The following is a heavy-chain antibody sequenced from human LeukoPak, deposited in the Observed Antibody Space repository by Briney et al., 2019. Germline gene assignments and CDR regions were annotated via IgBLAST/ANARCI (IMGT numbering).Heavy chain of an antibody. V-gene: IGHV1-3*03. D-gene: IGHD1-26*01. CDR2: INAGNGNT. CDR3: ARARGVGATYVDY. Sequence: GAAVKVSCKASGYTFTSYAMHWVRQAPGQRLEWMGWINAGNGNTKYSQEFQGRVTITRDTSASTAYMELSSLRSEDMAVYYCARARGVGATYVDYWGQGTLVTVSS. J-gene: IGHJ4*02. CDR1: GYTFTSYA.